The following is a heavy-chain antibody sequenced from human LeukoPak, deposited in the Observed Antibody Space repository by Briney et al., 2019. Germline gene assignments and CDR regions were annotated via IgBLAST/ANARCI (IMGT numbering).Heavy chain of an antibody. V-gene: IGHV3-23*01. J-gene: IGHJ4*02. CDR3: ARTHGTLTGTGFDY. CDR1: GFTFSSYA. CDR2: ISGSGGST. D-gene: IGHD1-20*01. Sequence: GGSLRLSCAASGFTFSSYAMSWVRQAPGKGLEWVSAISGSGGSTYYADSVRGRFTTSRDNAKNSLFLQMNSLRAEDTAVYYCARTHGTLTGTGFDYWGQGTLVTVSS.